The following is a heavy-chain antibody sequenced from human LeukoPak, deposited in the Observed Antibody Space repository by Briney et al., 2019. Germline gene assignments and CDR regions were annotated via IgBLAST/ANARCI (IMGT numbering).Heavy chain of an antibody. V-gene: IGHV4-59*01. Sequence: PSETLSLTCTVSGGSISTYYWSWMRQPPGKRLEWIGHIYYDGITNYNPSLKSRVTISVDASKNQFSLKLSSVTAADTAVYYCARYRGLWFGESNRYYYHYIGVWGKGTTVTVSS. J-gene: IGHJ6*03. CDR3: ARYRGLWFGESNRYYYHYIGV. D-gene: IGHD3-10*01. CDR2: IYYDGIT. CDR1: GGSISTYY.